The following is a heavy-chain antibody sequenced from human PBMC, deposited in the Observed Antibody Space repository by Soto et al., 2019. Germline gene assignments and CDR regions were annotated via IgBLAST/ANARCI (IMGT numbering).Heavy chain of an antibody. V-gene: IGHV4-34*01. Sequence: SETLSLTCAVYGGSFSGYYLSWIRQPPGKGLEWIGEINHSGSTNYNPSLKSRVTISVDTSKNQFSLKLSSETAADTAVYYCARANPGIAVAGRGGLNYFDYWGQGTLVTVSS. CDR3: ARANPGIAVAGRGGLNYFDY. D-gene: IGHD6-19*01. J-gene: IGHJ4*02. CDR1: GGSFSGYY. CDR2: INHSGST.